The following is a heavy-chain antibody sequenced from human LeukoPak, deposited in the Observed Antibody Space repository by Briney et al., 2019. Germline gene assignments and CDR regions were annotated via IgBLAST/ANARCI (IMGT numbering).Heavy chain of an antibody. J-gene: IGHJ3*02. CDR3: ARDDYDSRHAFDI. D-gene: IGHD3-22*01. Sequence: GTLRLSCAASGFTFRSYGMTWVRQPPGKGLEWIGSIYYSGSTYYNPSLKSRVTISVDTSKNQFSLKLSSVTAADTAVYYCARDDYDSRHAFDIWGQGTMVTVSS. V-gene: IGHV4-39*07. CDR2: IYYSGST. CDR1: GFTFRSYG.